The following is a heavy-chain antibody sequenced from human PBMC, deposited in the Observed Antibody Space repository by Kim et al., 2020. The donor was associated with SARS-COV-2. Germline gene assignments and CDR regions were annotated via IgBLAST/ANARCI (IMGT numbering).Heavy chain of an antibody. J-gene: IGHJ1*01. D-gene: IGHD6-19*01. Sequence: SVKARLTIAIDNAKTSLYLQMNSLRAEDTAVYYCARDRLAVAGKYFQHWGQGTLVTVSS. V-gene: IGHV3-21*01. CDR3: ARDRLAVAGKYFQH.